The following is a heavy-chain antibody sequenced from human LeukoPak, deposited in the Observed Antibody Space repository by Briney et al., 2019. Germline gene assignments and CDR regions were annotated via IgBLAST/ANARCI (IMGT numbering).Heavy chain of an antibody. J-gene: IGHJ6*03. CDR2: IYTSGST. D-gene: IGHD6-13*01. CDR1: GGSISSSSYY. Sequence: SETLSLTCTVSGGSISSSSYYWGWIRQPPGKGLEWIGSIYTSGSTNYNPSLKSRVTMSVDTSKNQFSLKLSSVTAADTAVYYCARDRKQLVRGYYYYYMDVWGKGTTVTISS. CDR3: ARDRKQLVRGYYYYYMDV. V-gene: IGHV4-39*07.